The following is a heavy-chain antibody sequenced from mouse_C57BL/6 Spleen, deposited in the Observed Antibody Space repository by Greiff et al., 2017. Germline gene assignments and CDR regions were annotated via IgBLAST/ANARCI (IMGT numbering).Heavy chain of an antibody. D-gene: IGHD4-1*01. CDR3: ARHGTEDWYFDV. CDR2: IDPSDSET. CDR1: GYTFTSYW. J-gene: IGHJ1*03. Sequence: QVQLQQPGAELVRPGSSVKLSCKASGYTFTSYWMHWVKQRPIQGLEWIGNIDPSDSETHYNQKFKDKATLTVDKSSSTAYMQLSSLTSEDSAVYYCARHGTEDWYFDVWGTGTTVTVSS. V-gene: IGHV1-52*01.